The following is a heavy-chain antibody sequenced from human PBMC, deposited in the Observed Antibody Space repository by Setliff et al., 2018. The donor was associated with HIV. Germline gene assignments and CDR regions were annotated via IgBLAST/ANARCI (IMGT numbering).Heavy chain of an antibody. V-gene: IGHV1-46*01. CDR1: GYSFTSYL. Sequence: GASVKVSCKASGYSFTSYLIHWVRQAPGQGLEWLGVINPSNSDTDYAQKFQGRVTMTGDTSTSTAYMELRNLRSDDTAVYYCARVQVGDPYYSYYYMDVWGEGTTVTVSS. J-gene: IGHJ6*03. CDR2: INPSNSDT. D-gene: IGHD2-15*01. CDR3: ARVQVGDPYYSYYYMDV.